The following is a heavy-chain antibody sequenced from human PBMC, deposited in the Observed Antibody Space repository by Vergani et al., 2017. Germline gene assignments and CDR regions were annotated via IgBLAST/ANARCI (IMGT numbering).Heavy chain of an antibody. J-gene: IGHJ2*01. CDR3: ARGYSSGWLFWYFDL. CDR2: INPNSGGT. D-gene: IGHD6-19*01. CDR1: GYTFTGYY. Sequence: QVQLVQSGAEVKKPGASVKVSCKASGYTFTGYYMHWVRQAPGQGLEWMGWINPNSGGTNYAQKFQGRVTMTRDTSISTAYMELSRLRSDDTAVYYCARGYSSGWLFWYFDLWGRGTLVTVSS. V-gene: IGHV1-2*02.